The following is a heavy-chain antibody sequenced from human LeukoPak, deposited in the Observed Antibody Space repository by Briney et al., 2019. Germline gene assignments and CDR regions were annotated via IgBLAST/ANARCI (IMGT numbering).Heavy chain of an antibody. CDR2: IYHSGST. D-gene: IGHD3-22*01. J-gene: IGHJ3*02. V-gene: IGHV4-38-2*02. CDR1: GYSISSGYY. CDR3: ARDPPGPAYYYDQIEDAFDI. Sequence: TSETLSLTCTVSGYSISSGYYWGWIRQPPGKGLEWIGSIYHSGSTYYNPSLKSRVTISVDTSKNQFSLKLSSVTAADTAVYYCARDPPGPAYYYDQIEDAFDIWGQGTMATVSS.